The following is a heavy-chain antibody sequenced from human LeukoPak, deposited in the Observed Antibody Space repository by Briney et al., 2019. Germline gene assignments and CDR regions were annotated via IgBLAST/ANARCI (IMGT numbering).Heavy chain of an antibody. Sequence: PGGSLRLSCAASGFTFSSYAMLWVRQAPGKGLEWVAVISYDGSNKYYADSVKGRFTISRDNSKNTLYLQMNSLRAEDTAVYYCARVQGRYSYGSGFDSWGQGTLVTVSS. D-gene: IGHD5-18*01. V-gene: IGHV3-30*04. CDR2: ISYDGSNK. J-gene: IGHJ4*02. CDR1: GFTFSSYA. CDR3: ARVQGRYSYGSGFDS.